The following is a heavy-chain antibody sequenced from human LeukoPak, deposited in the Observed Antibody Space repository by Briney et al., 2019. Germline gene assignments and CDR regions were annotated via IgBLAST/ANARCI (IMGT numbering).Heavy chain of an antibody. J-gene: IGHJ5*02. CDR2: INQDGSEK. CDR3: ARVAYYYGSGGGLNWFDP. Sequence: PGGSLRLSCAASGFTFSRYWMSWVRQAPGKGMAWVANINQDGSEKYYVDSVKGRFTISRDNAKNSLYLQMNSLRVEDTAVYYCARVAYYYGSGGGLNWFDPWGQGTLVTVSS. CDR1: GFTFSRYW. D-gene: IGHD3-10*01. V-gene: IGHV3-7*01.